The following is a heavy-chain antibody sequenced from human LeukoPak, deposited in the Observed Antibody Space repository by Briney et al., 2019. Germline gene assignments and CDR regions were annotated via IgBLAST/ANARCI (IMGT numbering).Heavy chain of an antibody. Sequence: GGSLRLSCSASGFTFSTYWMNWARQAPGKGLEWVASINHNGNVNYYVDSVKGRFTISRDNAKNSLYLQMSNLRAEDTAVYFCARGVGLDVWGQGATVTVSS. CDR3: ARGVGLDV. D-gene: IGHD3-16*01. CDR2: INHNGNVN. J-gene: IGHJ6*02. V-gene: IGHV3-7*03. CDR1: GFTFSTYW.